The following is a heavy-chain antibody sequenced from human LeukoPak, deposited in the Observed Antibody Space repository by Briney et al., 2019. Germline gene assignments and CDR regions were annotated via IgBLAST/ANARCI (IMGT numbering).Heavy chain of an antibody. Sequence: GGSLRLSCAASGFTFSSYSMNWVRQAPGKGLEWVSSISSSSSNIYYADSVKGRFTISRDNAKNSLYLQMNSLRVEDTAVYYCARCTTGRTFGSLREIRRSREIDYWGQGTLVTVSS. CDR3: ARCTTGRTFGSLREIRRSREIDY. D-gene: IGHD1-1*01. V-gene: IGHV3-21*01. J-gene: IGHJ4*02. CDR2: ISSSSSNI. CDR1: GFTFSSYS.